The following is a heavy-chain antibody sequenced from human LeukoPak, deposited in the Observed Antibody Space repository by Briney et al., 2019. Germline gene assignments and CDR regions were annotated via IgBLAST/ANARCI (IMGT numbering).Heavy chain of an antibody. CDR1: GYIFTNHD. CDR2: ISTYNGAT. J-gene: IGHJ4*02. V-gene: IGHV1-18*01. Sequence: ASVKVSCKASGYIFTNHDVSWVRQAPGQGLEWMGWISTYNGATEYAEKLQGRVTMTTDISTRTAYMELRSLRSDDTAVYYCARGSSDFDHWGQGTLVTVSS. D-gene: IGHD6-13*01. CDR3: ARGSSDFDH.